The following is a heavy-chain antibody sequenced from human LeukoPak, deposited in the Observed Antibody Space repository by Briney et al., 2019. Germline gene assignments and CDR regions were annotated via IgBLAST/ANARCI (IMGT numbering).Heavy chain of an antibody. Sequence: SETLSLTCTVSGYSISSGYYWGWIRQPPGKGLEWIGSIYHSGSTYYNPSLKSRVTISVDTSKNQFSLKLSSVTAADTAVYYCARVTHCSSTSCYDQFDPWGQGTLVTVSS. V-gene: IGHV4-38-2*02. J-gene: IGHJ5*02. CDR3: ARVTHCSSTSCYDQFDP. CDR1: GYSISSGYY. CDR2: IYHSGST. D-gene: IGHD2-2*01.